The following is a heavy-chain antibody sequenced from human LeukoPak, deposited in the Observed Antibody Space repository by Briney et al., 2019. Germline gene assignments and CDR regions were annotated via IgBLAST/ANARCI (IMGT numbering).Heavy chain of an antibody. CDR1: GYAFTDYY. D-gene: IGHD2-2*01. V-gene: IGHV1-2*02. CDR2: INPNSGGT. CDR3: ARANALYCSSTSCLFDY. Sequence: ASVKVSCKASGYAFTDYYIHWVRQARGQGLEWMAWINPNSGGTYYAQNFHDRITLTRDTSISTAYMELSRLRSDDTAIYYYARANALYCSSTSCLFDYWGQGTLVTVSS. J-gene: IGHJ4*02.